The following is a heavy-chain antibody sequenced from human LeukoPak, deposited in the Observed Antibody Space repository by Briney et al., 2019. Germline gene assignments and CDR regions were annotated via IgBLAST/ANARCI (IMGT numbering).Heavy chain of an antibody. CDR1: GGSISSGGYS. CDR2: IYHSGST. CDR3: ARGRYYGSGSYYYQPFDY. D-gene: IGHD3-10*01. J-gene: IGHJ4*02. V-gene: IGHV4-30-2*01. Sequence: SQTLSLTCAVSGGSISSGGYSWSWIRQPPGKGLEWIGYIYHSGSTYYNPSLKSRVTISVDRSKKQFSLKLRSVTAADTAVYYCARGRYYGSGSYYYQPFDYWGQGTLVTVSS.